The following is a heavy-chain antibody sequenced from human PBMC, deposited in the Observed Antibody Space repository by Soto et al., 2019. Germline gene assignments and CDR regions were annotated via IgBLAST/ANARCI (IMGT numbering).Heavy chain of an antibody. CDR3: AKDPGIAVAGPPWPPYFQH. V-gene: IGHV3-23*01. Sequence: GGSLRLSCAASGFTFSSYAMSWVRQAPGKGLEWVSAISGSGGSTYYADSVKGRFTISRDNSKNTLYLQMNSLRAEDTAVYYCAKDPGIAVAGPPWPPYFQHWGQGTLVTVSS. CDR1: GFTFSSYA. CDR2: ISGSGGST. J-gene: IGHJ1*01. D-gene: IGHD6-19*01.